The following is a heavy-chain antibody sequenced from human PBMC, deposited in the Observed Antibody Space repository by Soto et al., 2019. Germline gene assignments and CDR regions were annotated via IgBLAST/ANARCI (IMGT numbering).Heavy chain of an antibody. D-gene: IGHD2-2*01. CDR1: GFTFSSYS. V-gene: IGHV3-21*01. Sequence: SGGSLRLSCAASGFTFSSYSMNWVRQAPGKGLEWVSSISSSSSYTYYADSVKGRFTISRDNAKNSLYLQMNSLRAEDTAVYYCARVYCSSTSCTWYYYGMDVWGQGTTVTVSS. CDR3: ARVYCSSTSCTWYYYGMDV. J-gene: IGHJ6*02. CDR2: ISSSSSYT.